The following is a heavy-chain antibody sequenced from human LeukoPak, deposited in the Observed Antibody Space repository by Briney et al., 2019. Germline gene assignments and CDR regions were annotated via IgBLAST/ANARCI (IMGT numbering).Heavy chain of an antibody. D-gene: IGHD3-3*01. Sequence: GGSLRLSCTAAGFTFGDYAMNWVRQAPGKGLEWVSLIYSGGTPSYADTVKGRFTISRDNSKNTLYLQMNSLRAEDTAVYYCASPGGYDFWSGPFDYWGQGTLVTVSS. CDR1: GFTFGDYA. J-gene: IGHJ4*02. V-gene: IGHV3-66*01. CDR2: IYSGGTP. CDR3: ASPGGYDFWSGPFDY.